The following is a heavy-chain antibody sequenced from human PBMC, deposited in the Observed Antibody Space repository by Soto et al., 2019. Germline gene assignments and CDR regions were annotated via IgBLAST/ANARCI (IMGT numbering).Heavy chain of an antibody. D-gene: IGHD3-3*01. CDR3: ARDVLSDYDFWSGYYNRTYYYYGMDV. Sequence: ASVKVSCKASGYIFVNYGISWLRQAPGQGLEWMGWISAYNGNTNYAQKLQGRVTMTTDTSTSTAYMELRSLRSDDTAVYYCARDVLSDYDFWSGYYNRTYYYYGMDVWGQGTTVTVSS. CDR2: ISAYNGNT. J-gene: IGHJ6*02. CDR1: GYIFVNYG. V-gene: IGHV1-18*01.